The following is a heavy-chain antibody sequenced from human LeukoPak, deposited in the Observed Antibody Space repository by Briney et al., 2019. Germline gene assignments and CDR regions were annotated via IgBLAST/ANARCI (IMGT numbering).Heavy chain of an antibody. Sequence: PGGSLRLSCAASGFTFSSYAMSWVRQAPARGLEWVSSLRGDGETFYADSVKGRFTLSRDESRNTVYLQMNNLRVEDTAEYFCAKASWASSADAVLWGRGTLVTVSS. CDR1: GFTFSSYA. J-gene: IGHJ4*02. D-gene: IGHD3-16*01. CDR2: LRGDGET. CDR3: AKASWASSADAVL. V-gene: IGHV3-23*01.